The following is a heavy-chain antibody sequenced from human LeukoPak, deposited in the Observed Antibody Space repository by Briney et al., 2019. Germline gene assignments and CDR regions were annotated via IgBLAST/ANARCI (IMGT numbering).Heavy chain of an antibody. CDR3: ARASNCGGDCTDAFDI. CDR2: TSRSSSYI. D-gene: IGHD2-21*02. J-gene: IGHJ3*02. V-gene: IGHV3-21*01. CDR1: VFTFSIYS. Sequence: GVSLRLSCGASVFTFSIYSMNWVRQAPGKGLEWVSSTSRSSSYIYYAESVKGRFTISRDNAKNSPYLQMNSLRAEDTAVYYCARASNCGGDCTDAFDIWGQGTMVTVSS.